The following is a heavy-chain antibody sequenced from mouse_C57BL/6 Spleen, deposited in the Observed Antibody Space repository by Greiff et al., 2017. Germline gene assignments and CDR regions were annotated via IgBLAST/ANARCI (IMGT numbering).Heavy chain of an antibody. J-gene: IGHJ1*03. CDR2: INPNYGTT. Sequence: EVQVVESGPELVKPGASVKISCKASGYSFTDYNMNWVKQSNGKSLEWIGVINPNYGTTSYNQKFKGKATLTVDQSSSTAYMQLNSLTSEDSAVYYCATSDYGSTPWYFDVWGTGTTVTVSS. CDR3: ATSDYGSTPWYFDV. V-gene: IGHV1-39*01. CDR1: GYSFTDYN. D-gene: IGHD1-1*01.